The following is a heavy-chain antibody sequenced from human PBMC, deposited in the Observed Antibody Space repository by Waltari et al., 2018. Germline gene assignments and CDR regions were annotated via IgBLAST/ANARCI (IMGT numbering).Heavy chain of an antibody. V-gene: IGHV3-23*01. CDR2: ISGSGGST. J-gene: IGHJ4*02. CDR3: AKWTFMITSHFDY. D-gene: IGHD3-16*01. CDR1: GFTFSSYA. Sequence: EVQLLESGGGLVQPGGSLRLSCAASGFTFSSYAMSWVRQAPGKGLEWVSAISGSGGSTYYADSVKGPFTISSDNSKNTLYLQMNSLRAEDTAVYYCAKWTFMITSHFDYWGQGTLVTVSS.